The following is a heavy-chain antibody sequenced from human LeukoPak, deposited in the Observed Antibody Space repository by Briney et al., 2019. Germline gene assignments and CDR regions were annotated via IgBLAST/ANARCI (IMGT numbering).Heavy chain of an antibody. V-gene: IGHV1-2*02. CDR1: GYTFTGYF. D-gene: IGHD1-26*01. CDR2: INPNSGGT. CDR3: ARGALVGAPRAWFDH. J-gene: IGHJ5*02. Sequence: ASVKVSCKTSGYTFTGYFMHWVRQAPGQGLEWMGWINPNSGGTNYAQKFQGRVTMTRDTSISTAYMELSRLRSDDTAVYYCARGALVGAPRAWFDHWGQGTLVTVSS.